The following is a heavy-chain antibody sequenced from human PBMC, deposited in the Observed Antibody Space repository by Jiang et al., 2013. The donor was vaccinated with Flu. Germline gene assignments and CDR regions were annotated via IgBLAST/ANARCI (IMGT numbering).Heavy chain of an antibody. V-gene: IGHV4-59*13. CDR2: IYYSGST. J-gene: IGHJ3*02. CDR3: ARERSAYDDAFDI. CDR1: GGSISSYF. Sequence: GSGLVKPSETLSLTCTVSGGSISSYFWSWIRQPPGKGLEWIGYIYYSGSTNYNPSLKSRLTISLDTSKNQFSLKLSSVTAADTAVYYCARERSAYDDAFDI. D-gene: IGHD5-12*01.